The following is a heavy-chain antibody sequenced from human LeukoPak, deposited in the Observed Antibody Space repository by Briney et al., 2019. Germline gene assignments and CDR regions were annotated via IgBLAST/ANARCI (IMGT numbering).Heavy chain of an antibody. D-gene: IGHD6-6*01. CDR2: IYYSGST. CDR3: ARVFGSSHYYYYYYMDV. Sequence: SETLSLTCTVSGGSISSYYRSWIRQPPGKGLEWIGYIYYSGSTNYNPSLKSRVTISVDTSKNQFSLKLSSVTAADTAVYYCARVFGSSHYYYYYYMDVWGKGTTVTVSS. CDR1: GGSISSYY. J-gene: IGHJ6*03. V-gene: IGHV4-59*01.